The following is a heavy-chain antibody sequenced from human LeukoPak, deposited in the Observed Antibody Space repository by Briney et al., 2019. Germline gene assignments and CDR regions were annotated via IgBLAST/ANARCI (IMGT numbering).Heavy chain of an antibody. CDR3: ARERVGIAAAGAYYYYYMDV. Sequence: GGSLRLSCAASGFTFSSYWMSWVRQAPGKGLEWVANIKQDGSEKYYVDSVKGRFTISRDNAKNSLYLQMNSLRAGDTAVYYCARERVGIAAAGAYYYYYMDVWGKGTTVTVSS. CDR1: GFTFSSYW. CDR2: IKQDGSEK. V-gene: IGHV3-7*01. D-gene: IGHD6-13*01. J-gene: IGHJ6*03.